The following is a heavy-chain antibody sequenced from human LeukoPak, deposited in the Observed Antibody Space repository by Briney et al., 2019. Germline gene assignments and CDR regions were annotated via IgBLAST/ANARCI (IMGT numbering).Heavy chain of an antibody. CDR3: ARERTSGYSYYFDY. J-gene: IGHJ4*02. Sequence: PSETLSLTCTVAVGSLSSYYWSWIRQPPREGLGWGGYISYSGSTNYDPSLKSRVTISVDTSKNQFSLKLNSVTAADTAVYYWARERTSGYSYYFDYWGQGTLVTVSS. D-gene: IGHD3-22*01. CDR1: VGSLSSYY. CDR2: ISYSGST. V-gene: IGHV4-59*01.